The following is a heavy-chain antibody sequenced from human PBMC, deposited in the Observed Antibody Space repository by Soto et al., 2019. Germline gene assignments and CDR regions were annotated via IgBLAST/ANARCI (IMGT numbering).Heavy chain of an antibody. D-gene: IGHD4-17*01. V-gene: IGHV4-31*02. Sequence: SETLSITWTVAGGSISSGGYYWSWIRQHPGKGLEWIGYIYYSGSTYYNPSLKSRVTISVDTSKNQFSLKLSSVTAADTAVYYCARVTTVTTFGSFSGYDLWYFDYWGQGTLVTVSS. CDR1: GGSISSGGYY. CDR2: IYYSGST. CDR3: ARVTTVTTFGSFSGYDLWYFDY. J-gene: IGHJ4*02.